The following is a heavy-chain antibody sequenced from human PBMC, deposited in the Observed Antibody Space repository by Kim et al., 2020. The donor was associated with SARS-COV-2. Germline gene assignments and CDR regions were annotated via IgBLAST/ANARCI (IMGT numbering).Heavy chain of an antibody. D-gene: IGHD3-9*01. J-gene: IGHJ4*02. CDR2: ISAYNGNT. Sequence: ASVKVSCKASGYTFTSYGISWVRQAPGQGLEWMGWISAYNGNTNYAQKLQGRVTMTTDTSTSTAYMELRSLRSDDTAVYYCARDRHHLYPLTGYSLTDYWGQGTLVTVSS. CDR1: GYTFTSYG. V-gene: IGHV1-18*01. CDR3: ARDRHHLYPLTGYSLTDY.